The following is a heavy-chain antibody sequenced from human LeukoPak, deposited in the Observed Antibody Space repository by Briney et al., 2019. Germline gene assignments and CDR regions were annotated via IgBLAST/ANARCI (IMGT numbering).Heavy chain of an antibody. Sequence: SETLSLTCTVSGGSISSYYWSWIRQPAGKGLEWIGRIYTSVSTNYNPSLKSRVTMSVDTSKNQLSLKLSSVTAADTAVYYCARDADSSGYYFSIWGQGTLVTVSS. V-gene: IGHV4-4*07. J-gene: IGHJ4*02. CDR1: GGSISSYY. CDR3: ARDADSSGYYFSI. CDR2: IYTSVST. D-gene: IGHD3-22*01.